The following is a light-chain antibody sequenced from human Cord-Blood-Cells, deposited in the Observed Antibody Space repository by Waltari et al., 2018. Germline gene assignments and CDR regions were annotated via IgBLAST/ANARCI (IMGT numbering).Light chain of an antibody. CDR3: SAWDSSLSAVV. Sequence: QAGLTQPPSVSKGLRPTATLTCTGNSNNVGNQGAAWLQQHQGHPPKLLSYRNNNRPAGISERLSSSRSGNTASLTITGLQPQDEADYNCSAWDSSLSAVVFGGGTKLTVL. CDR1: SNNVGNQG. V-gene: IGLV10-54*01. CDR2: RNN. J-gene: IGLJ2*01.